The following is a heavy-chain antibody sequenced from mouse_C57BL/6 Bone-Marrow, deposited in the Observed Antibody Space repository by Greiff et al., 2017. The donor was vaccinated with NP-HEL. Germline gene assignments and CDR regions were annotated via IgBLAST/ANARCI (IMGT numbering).Heavy chain of an antibody. CDR3: AREDDSHYYAMDY. J-gene: IGHJ4*01. D-gene: IGHD2-4*01. Sequence: DVKLQESGPGLVKPSQSLSLTCSVTGYSITSGYYWNWIRQFPGNKLEWMGYISYDGSNNYNPSLKNRISITRDTSKNQFFLKLNSVTTEDTATYYCAREDDSHYYAMDYWGQGTSVTVSS. CDR2: ISYDGSN. V-gene: IGHV3-6*01. CDR1: GYSITSGYY.